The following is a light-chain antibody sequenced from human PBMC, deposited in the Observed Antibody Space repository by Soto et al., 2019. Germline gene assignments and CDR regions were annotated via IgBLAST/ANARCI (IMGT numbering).Light chain of an antibody. Sequence: DIQMTQSPSSVSASVGDRVTITCRASQDISTWLAWYQQKPGKAPKLLIYGASTLQGGVPSRFSGSGSGADFTLTIDSLQPEDFATYYCQQASSLGTFGPGTKVDIK. V-gene: IGKV1-12*01. CDR2: GAS. CDR1: QDISTW. J-gene: IGKJ3*01. CDR3: QQASSLGT.